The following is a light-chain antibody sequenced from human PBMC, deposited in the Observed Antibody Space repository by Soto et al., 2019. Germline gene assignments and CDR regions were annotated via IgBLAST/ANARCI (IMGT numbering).Light chain of an antibody. CDR2: VNSDGSH. Sequence: VLTQSPSASASLGASVKLTCTLSSGHSNYVIAWHQQQPEKGPRYLMKVNSDGSHDKGDGIPDRFSGSRSGAERYLTISSLQSEDEADYYCQTWGTGIRVFGGGTQLTVL. CDR1: SGHSNYV. J-gene: IGLJ2*01. V-gene: IGLV4-69*01. CDR3: QTWGTGIRV.